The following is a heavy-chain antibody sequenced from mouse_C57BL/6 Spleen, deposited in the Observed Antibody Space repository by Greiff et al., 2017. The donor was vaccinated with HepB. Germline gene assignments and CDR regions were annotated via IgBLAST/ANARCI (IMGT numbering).Heavy chain of an antibody. CDR3: ARALYYDYDESAWFAY. J-gene: IGHJ3*01. Sequence: VQLQQSGAELARPGASVKLSCKASGYTFTSYGISWVKQRTGQGLEWIGEIYPRSGNTYYNEKFKGKATLTADKSSSTAYMELRSLTSEDSAVYFCARALYYDYDESAWFAYWGQGTLVTVSA. D-gene: IGHD2-4*01. V-gene: IGHV1-81*01. CDR2: IYPRSGNT. CDR1: GYTFTSYG.